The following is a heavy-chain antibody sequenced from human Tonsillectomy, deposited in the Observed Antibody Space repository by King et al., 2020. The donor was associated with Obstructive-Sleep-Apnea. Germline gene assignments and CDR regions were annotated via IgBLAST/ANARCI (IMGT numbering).Heavy chain of an antibody. CDR2: INSNSGGT. CDR3: ARDPGYFGSGTYSGWFDP. CDR1: RYTFTGHF. D-gene: IGHD3-10*01. J-gene: IGHJ5*02. Sequence: QLVQSGAEVKKPGASVKVSCKASRYTFTGHFMHWVRQAPGQGLEWMGWINSNSGGTNYARKFQGRVTMTRDTSISTVFMELSRLRSDDTAVYYCARDPGYFGSGTYSGWFDPWGQGTLVTVSS. V-gene: IGHV1-2*02.